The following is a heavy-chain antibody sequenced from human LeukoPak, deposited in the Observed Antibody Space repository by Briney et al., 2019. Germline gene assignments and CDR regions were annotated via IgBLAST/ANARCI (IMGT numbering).Heavy chain of an antibody. CDR3: ARGGLFAYYFDY. CDR1: GFTFSSYA. CDR2: IKGDEMTT. Sequence: PGGSLRLSCAASGFTFSSYAMSWVRQAPGKGLEWVSRIKGDEMTTNYADSVEGRFTISGDNAKNTVYLEINSLRAEDTAVYYCARGGLFAYYFDYWGQGTLVTVSS. J-gene: IGHJ4*02. V-gene: IGHV3-74*01. D-gene: IGHD3-10*02.